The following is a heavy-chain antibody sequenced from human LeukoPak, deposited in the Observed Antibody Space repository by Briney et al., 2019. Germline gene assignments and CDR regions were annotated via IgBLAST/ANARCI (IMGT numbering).Heavy chain of an antibody. D-gene: IGHD6-13*01. V-gene: IGHV5-51*01. CDR2: IFPHDSDT. J-gene: IGHJ3*01. Sequence: GESLKISCQGSGYGFSSYWIGWVRQMPGKGLEWMGVIFPHDSDTTYSPSFQGQISFSADGSINTAYLQWHSLKASDTAIYYCARRPAGRAGFDLWGQGTLVIVSA. CDR1: GYGFSSYW. CDR3: ARRPAGRAGFDL.